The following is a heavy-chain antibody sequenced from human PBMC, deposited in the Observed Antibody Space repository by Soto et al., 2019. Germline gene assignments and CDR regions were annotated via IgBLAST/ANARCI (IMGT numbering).Heavy chain of an antibody. CDR1: GAPISSGGYY. CDR3: AREPISTPRGVTQVDP. Sequence: QVQLQESGPGLVRPSQTLSLTCTVSGAPISSGGYYWSWIRQHPGKGPEWIGYIYNSGTTFYNPSLGSRITMSLDAAENHCALELRSVTVADTAVYYCAREPISTPRGVTQVDPWGQGTLVTVSS. D-gene: IGHD3-10*01. CDR2: IYNSGTT. J-gene: IGHJ5*02. V-gene: IGHV4-31*03.